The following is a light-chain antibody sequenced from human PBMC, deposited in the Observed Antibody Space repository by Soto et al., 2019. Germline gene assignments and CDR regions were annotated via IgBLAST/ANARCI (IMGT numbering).Light chain of an antibody. Sequence: EIVLTQSPGTLSLSPGERATLSCRASQSVSSSYLAWYQQKPGQXPXIXXYXXXTRDTGITARFSGSGSGTDFTLTISRLEPEDFAVYYCQQYGSSPPITFGQGTRLETK. CDR3: QQYGSSPPIT. J-gene: IGKJ5*01. CDR1: QSVSSSY. CDR2: XXX. V-gene: IGKV3-20*01.